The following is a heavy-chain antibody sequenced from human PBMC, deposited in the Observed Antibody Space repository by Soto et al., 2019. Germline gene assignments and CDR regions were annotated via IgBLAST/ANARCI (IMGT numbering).Heavy chain of an antibody. Sequence: EVQLVESGGGLVQPGGSLRLSCAASGFTFSSYWMYWVRQAQGKGLVGFSRTNSDGSDTSYGDSVKGRFTISRDNAKNTLYLQMNSLRAEDTAVYYCARDRGWSLFDYWGQGTLVTVSS. D-gene: IGHD6-19*01. V-gene: IGHV3-74*01. CDR3: ARDRGWSLFDY. CDR1: GFTFSSYW. CDR2: TNSDGSDT. J-gene: IGHJ4*02.